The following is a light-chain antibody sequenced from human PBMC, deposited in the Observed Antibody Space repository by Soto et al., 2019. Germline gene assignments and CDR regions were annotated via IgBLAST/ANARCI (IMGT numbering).Light chain of an antibody. CDR2: KIY. CDR3: MQGTHWPLA. CDR1: QSLVYSDGNTY. V-gene: IGKV2-30*01. J-gene: IGKJ5*01. Sequence: VAMTQSPLSLPLTLGQPASISCRSSQSLVYSDGNTYLTWFQQRPGQSPRRLIYKIYDRDSGVTDRFSGSGSATDFTLKISRVEAEDVGVYYCMQGTHWPLAVGQGTRLEIK.